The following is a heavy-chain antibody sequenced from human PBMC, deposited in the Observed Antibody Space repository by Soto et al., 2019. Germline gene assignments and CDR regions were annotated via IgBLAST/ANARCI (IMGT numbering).Heavy chain of an antibody. CDR3: AKTPLRVGPIDY. CDR1: GFIFSNYV. V-gene: IGHV3-23*01. J-gene: IGHJ4*02. CDR2: ISGRGDNT. D-gene: IGHD2-15*01. Sequence: DVQLLDSGGGLVQPGGSLRLSCAASGFIFSNYVMSWVRQTPGTGLEWVSGISGRGDNTYYADSVKGRFTVSRDNSKNTLYLQMDSLRAEDTAVYYCAKTPLRVGPIDYWGQGTLVTVSS.